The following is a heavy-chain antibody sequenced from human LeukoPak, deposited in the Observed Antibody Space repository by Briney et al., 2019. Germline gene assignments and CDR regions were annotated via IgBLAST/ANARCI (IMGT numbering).Heavy chain of an antibody. D-gene: IGHD3-22*01. J-gene: IGHJ4*02. V-gene: IGHV1-46*01. Sequence: ASVKVSCKASGYTFTSYYMHWVRQAPGQGLEWMGIINPSGGSTSYAQKFQGRVTMTEDTSTDTAYMELSSLRSEDTAVYYCATEVGYYDSSGQCADYWGQGTLVTVSS. CDR2: INPSGGST. CDR1: GYTFTSYY. CDR3: ATEVGYYDSSGQCADY.